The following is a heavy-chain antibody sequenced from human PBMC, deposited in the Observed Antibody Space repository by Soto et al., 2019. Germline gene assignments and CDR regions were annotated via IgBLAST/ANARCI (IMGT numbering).Heavy chain of an antibody. Sequence: QVQLVESGGGVVQPGRSLRLSCAASGFTFSSYGMHWVRQAPGKGLEWVAVIWYDGSNKYYADSVKGRFTISRDNSKNTLYLQMNSLRAEDTAVYYCARDFRYSSSWDYFDYWGQGTLVTVSS. CDR2: IWYDGSNK. D-gene: IGHD6-13*01. CDR3: ARDFRYSSSWDYFDY. V-gene: IGHV3-33*01. J-gene: IGHJ4*02. CDR1: GFTFSSYG.